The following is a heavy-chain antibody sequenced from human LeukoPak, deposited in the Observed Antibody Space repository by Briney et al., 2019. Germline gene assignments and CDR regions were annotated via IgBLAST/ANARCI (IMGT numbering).Heavy chain of an antibody. CDR3: ARDERSAAAGSAYYLDS. D-gene: IGHD6-13*01. CDR2: ISGFNGNA. Sequence: ASVKVSCKASCYSFTNCGISWVRQAPGQGLEWMGWISGFNGNANFAPKLQDRVTLTTDASTSTAYMELRSLRSDDTAVYYCARDERSAAAGSAYYLDSWGQGTLVTVSS. J-gene: IGHJ4*02. CDR1: CYSFTNCG. V-gene: IGHV1-18*01.